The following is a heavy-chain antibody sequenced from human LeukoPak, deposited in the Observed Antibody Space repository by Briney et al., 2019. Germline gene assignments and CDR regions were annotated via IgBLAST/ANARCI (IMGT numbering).Heavy chain of an antibody. CDR3: ARVLVVVTATTRDAFDI. V-gene: IGHV4-34*01. D-gene: IGHD2-21*02. CDR1: GGSFSGYY. CDR2: INHSGST. J-gene: IGHJ3*02. Sequence: TSETLSLTCAVYGGSFSGYYWSWIRQPPGKGLEWIGEINHSGSTNYNPSLKSRVTISVDTSKNQFSLKLSSVTAADTAVYYCARVLVVVTATTRDAFDIWGQGTMVTVSS.